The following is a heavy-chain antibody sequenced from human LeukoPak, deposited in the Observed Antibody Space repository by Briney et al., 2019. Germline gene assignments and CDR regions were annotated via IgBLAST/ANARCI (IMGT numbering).Heavy chain of an antibody. V-gene: IGHV3-7*01. CDR3: ARSYRGPSAFDI. D-gene: IGHD3-10*01. Sequence: GGSLRLSCAASGFTFSNYWMSWVRQAPGKGLEWVANMNQDGSEKHYVDSVKGRFTISRDNAQNSLSLQINSLRAEDTAVYYCARSYRGPSAFDIWGQGTMVSVSS. J-gene: IGHJ3*02. CDR1: GFTFSNYW. CDR2: MNQDGSEK.